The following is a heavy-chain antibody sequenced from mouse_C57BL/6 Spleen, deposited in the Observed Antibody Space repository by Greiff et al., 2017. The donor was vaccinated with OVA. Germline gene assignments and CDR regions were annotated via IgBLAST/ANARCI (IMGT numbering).Heavy chain of an antibody. CDR2: IDPEDGET. D-gene: IGHD2-1*01. V-gene: IGHV14-2*01. CDR1: GFNIKDYY. CDR3: ARDGDGKFAY. Sequence: EVKLQESGAELVKPGASVKLSCTASGFNIKDYYMHWVKQRTEQGLEWIGRIDPEDGETKYAPKFQGKATITADTSSNTAYLQLSSLTSEDTAVYYCARDGDGKFAYWGQGTLVTVSA. J-gene: IGHJ3*01.